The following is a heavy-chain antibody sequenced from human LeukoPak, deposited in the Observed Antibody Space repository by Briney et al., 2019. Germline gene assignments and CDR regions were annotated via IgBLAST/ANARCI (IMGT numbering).Heavy chain of an antibody. D-gene: IGHD6-19*01. CDR1: GFTFSSYA. Sequence: GGSLRFSCAASGFTFSSYAMHWVRQAPGKGLEWVAVISYDGSNKYYADSVKGRFTISRDNSKNTLYLQMNSLRAEDTAVYYCARDPAGHYFDYWGQGTLVTVSS. V-gene: IGHV3-30-3*01. CDR2: ISYDGSNK. J-gene: IGHJ4*02. CDR3: ARDPAGHYFDY.